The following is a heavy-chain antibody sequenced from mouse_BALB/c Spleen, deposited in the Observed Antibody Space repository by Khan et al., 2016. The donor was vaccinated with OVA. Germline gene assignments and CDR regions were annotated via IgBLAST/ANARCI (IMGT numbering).Heavy chain of an antibody. D-gene: IGHD2-10*01. J-gene: IGHJ4*01. CDR2: IWSDGST. Sequence: VQLQESGPGLAAPSQSLSITCTISGFSLTNYGVHWVRQPPGKGLEWLVVIWSDGSTTYNSALKSRLTITKDNSQSQVFLKMNSLQTDDTAIYFFARQPYYQYNIMDYWGQGTSVTVSS. V-gene: IGHV2-6-1*01. CDR3: ARQPYYQYNIMDY. CDR1: GFSLTNYG.